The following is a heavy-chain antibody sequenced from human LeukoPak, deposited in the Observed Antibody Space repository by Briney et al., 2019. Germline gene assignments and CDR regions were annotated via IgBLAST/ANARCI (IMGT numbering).Heavy chain of an antibody. CDR1: GGTFNNYA. Sequence: SVKVSCKASGGTFNNYAITWVRQAPGQGLEWIGEIIPIFGTPDYAQKFQGRVTITTDESTSTAYMELSSLTSEDTAVYYCAPGGAYDLGAFDIWGQGTAVTVSS. D-gene: IGHD5-12*01. J-gene: IGHJ3*02. V-gene: IGHV1-69*05. CDR3: APGGAYDLGAFDI. CDR2: IIPIFGTP.